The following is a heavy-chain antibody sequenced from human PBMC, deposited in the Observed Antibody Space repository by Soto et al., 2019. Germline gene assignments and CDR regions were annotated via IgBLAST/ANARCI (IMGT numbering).Heavy chain of an antibody. V-gene: IGHV1-69*13. CDR2: IIPIFGTA. Sequence: SVKVSCKASGGTFSSYAISWVRQAPGQGLEWMGGIIPIFGTANYAQKFQGRVTITADESTSTAYMELSSLRSEDTAVYYCAIRKEMATIYEPWFDPWGQGTLVTVSS. D-gene: IGHD5-12*01. CDR3: AIRKEMATIYEPWFDP. CDR1: GGTFSSYA. J-gene: IGHJ5*02.